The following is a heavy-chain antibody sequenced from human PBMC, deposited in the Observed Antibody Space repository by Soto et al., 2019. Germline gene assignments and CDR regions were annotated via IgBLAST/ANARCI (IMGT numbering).Heavy chain of an antibody. V-gene: IGHV3-23*01. Sequence: GGSLRLSCAASGFTFNTYAMSWVRQAPGRGLEWVSSITKTADKTYYADSAKGRFTISRDNPANTVDLQMNSLRAEDTAIYFCAKDWRTGADGIDFWGQGILVTVSS. CDR1: GFTFNTYA. D-gene: IGHD3-3*01. J-gene: IGHJ4*02. CDR2: ITKTADKT. CDR3: AKDWRTGADGIDF.